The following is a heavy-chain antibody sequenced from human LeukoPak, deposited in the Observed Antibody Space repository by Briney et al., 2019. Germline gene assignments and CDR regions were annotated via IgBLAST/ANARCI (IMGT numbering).Heavy chain of an antibody. V-gene: IGHV3-30*04. D-gene: IGHD1-1*01. CDR2: LSDAGRVT. Sequence: GGSLRLSCAASGFTFTSHAAHWVRQAPGKGLEWVAVLSDAGRVTLYSDSVKGRFTVSRDNPNNTLFLQMNSLRAEDGAVYYCARDIRGYIQSDGYFDYWGRGTLVTVSS. CDR3: ARDIRGYIQSDGYFDY. CDR1: GFTFTSHA. J-gene: IGHJ4*02.